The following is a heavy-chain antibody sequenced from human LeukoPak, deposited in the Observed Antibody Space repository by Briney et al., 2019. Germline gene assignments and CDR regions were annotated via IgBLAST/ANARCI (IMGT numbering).Heavy chain of an antibody. D-gene: IGHD3-22*01. Sequence: ASVKVSCKASAYSFTDYYIHWVRQAPGQGLEWMGRINPNSGGTDYAQKFQGRVTMTRDTSISTAYMELSRLRSDDTAVYYCARSSPTYYFDSSGYYYGDYWGQGTLVIVS. J-gene: IGHJ4*02. CDR2: INPNSGGT. V-gene: IGHV1-2*06. CDR1: AYSFTDYY. CDR3: ARSSPTYYFDSSGYYYGDY.